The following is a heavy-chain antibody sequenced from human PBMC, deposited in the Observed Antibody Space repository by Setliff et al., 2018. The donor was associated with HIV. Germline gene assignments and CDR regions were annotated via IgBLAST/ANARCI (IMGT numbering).Heavy chain of an antibody. J-gene: IGHJ6*03. Sequence: ASVKVSCKASGYTFTSYGVSWVRQAPGQGLEWMGLISGYNGWTKYPQKFQGRVTMTTDTSTSTVYMELTSLTSDDTAVYYCARWVDDNSEGSYYHYMDVWGNGAAVTVS. V-gene: IGHV1-18*01. CDR3: ARWVDDNSEGSYYHYMDV. CDR2: ISGYNGWT. CDR1: GYTFTSYG. D-gene: IGHD6-25*01.